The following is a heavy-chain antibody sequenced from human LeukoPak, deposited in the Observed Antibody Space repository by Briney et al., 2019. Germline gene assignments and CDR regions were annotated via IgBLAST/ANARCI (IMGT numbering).Heavy chain of an antibody. Sequence: ASVKVSCKASGYTFTSYGISWVRQAPGQGLEWMEWISAYNGNTNYAQKLQGRVTMTTDTSTSTAYMELRSLRSDDTAVYYCARTGKVGARDFYYYYYMDVWGKGTTVTISS. D-gene: IGHD1-26*01. CDR1: GYTFTSYG. CDR2: ISAYNGNT. J-gene: IGHJ6*03. V-gene: IGHV1-18*01. CDR3: ARTGKVGARDFYYYYYMDV.